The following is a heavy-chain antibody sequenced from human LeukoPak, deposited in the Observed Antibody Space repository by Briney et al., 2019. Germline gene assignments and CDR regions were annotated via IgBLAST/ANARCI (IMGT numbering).Heavy chain of an antibody. D-gene: IGHD3-22*01. CDR3: ARDHEGYYDSSGYSN. V-gene: IGHV1-18*01. J-gene: IGHJ4*02. CDR1: GYTFTSYG. CDR2: ISAYNGNT. Sequence: ASVKVSCKASGYTFTSYGISWVRQAPGQGLEWMGWISAYNGNTNYAQKLQGRVTMTTDTSTSTAYMELRSLRSDDTAVYYCARDHEGYYDSSGYSNWGQGTLVTVSS.